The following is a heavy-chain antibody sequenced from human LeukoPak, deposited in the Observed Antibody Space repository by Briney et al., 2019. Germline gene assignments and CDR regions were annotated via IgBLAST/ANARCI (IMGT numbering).Heavy chain of an antibody. Sequence: PSETLSLTCTVSGGSISSSSYYWGWIRQPPGKGLEWIGSIYYSGSTYYNPSLKSRVTISVDTSKNQFSLKLSSVTAADTAVYYCARLAAGTVISYWGQGTLVTVSS. CDR1: GGSISSSSYY. J-gene: IGHJ4*02. D-gene: IGHD6-13*01. V-gene: IGHV4-39*01. CDR2: IYYSGST. CDR3: ARLAAGTVISY.